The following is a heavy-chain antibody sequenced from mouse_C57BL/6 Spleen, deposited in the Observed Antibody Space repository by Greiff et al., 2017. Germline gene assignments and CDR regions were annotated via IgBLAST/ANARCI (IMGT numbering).Heavy chain of an antibody. Sequence: VQLQQSGTVLARPGASVKMSCKTSGYTFTSYWMHWVKQRPGQGLEWIGAIYPGNSDTSYNQKFKGKAKLTAVTSASTAYMELSSLTNEDSAVYYCTYYYGSSPHWYFDVWGTGTTVTVSS. CDR2: IYPGNSDT. CDR1: GYTFTSYW. J-gene: IGHJ1*03. CDR3: TYYYGSSPHWYFDV. V-gene: IGHV1-5*01. D-gene: IGHD1-1*01.